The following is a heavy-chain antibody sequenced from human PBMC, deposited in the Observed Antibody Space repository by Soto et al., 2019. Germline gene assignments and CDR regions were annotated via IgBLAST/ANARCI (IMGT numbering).Heavy chain of an antibody. J-gene: IGHJ3*02. CDR2: ISAYNGNT. CDR3: ARLNWNYDAFDI. V-gene: IGHV1-18*01. CDR1: GYTFTSYG. D-gene: IGHD1-7*01. Sequence: ASVKGSCKASGYTFTSYGISWVRQAPGQGLEWMGWISAYNGNTNYAQKLQGRVTMTTDTSTSTAYMELRSLRSDDTAVYYCARLNWNYDAFDIWGQGTMVTVSS.